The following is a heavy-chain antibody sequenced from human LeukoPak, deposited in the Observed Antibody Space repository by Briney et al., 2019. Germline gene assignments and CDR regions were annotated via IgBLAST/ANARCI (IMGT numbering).Heavy chain of an antibody. CDR1: GYTFTSCG. CDR2: ISPYRGNT. V-gene: IGHV1-18*01. D-gene: IGHD3-10*01. CDR3: ARDLDGSGSYYTDY. J-gene: IGHJ4*02. Sequence: VASVKVSCKTSGYTFTSCGISWVRQAPGQGLEWMGWISPYRGNTNYVEKFQGRVTMTTDTSTSTAYMELRSLRSDDTAVYYCARDLDGSGSYYTDYWGQGTLVTVSS.